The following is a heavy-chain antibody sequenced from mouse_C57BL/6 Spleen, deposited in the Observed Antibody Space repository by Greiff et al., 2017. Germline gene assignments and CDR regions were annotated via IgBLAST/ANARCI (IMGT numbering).Heavy chain of an antibody. D-gene: IGHD1-1*01. V-gene: IGHV5-17*01. J-gene: IGHJ4*01. CDR3: ARPYYGRGYYAMDY. CDR1: GFTFSDYG. Sequence: EVQGVESVGGLVKPGGSLKLSCAASGFTFSDYGMHWVRQAPEKGLEWVAYISSGSSTIYYADTVKGRFTISRDNAKNTLFLQMTSLRSEDTAMYYCARPYYGRGYYAMDYWGQGTSVTVSS. CDR2: ISSGSSTI.